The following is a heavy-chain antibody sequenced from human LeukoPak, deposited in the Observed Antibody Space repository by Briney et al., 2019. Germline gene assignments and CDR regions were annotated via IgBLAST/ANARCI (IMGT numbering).Heavy chain of an antibody. CDR1: GFTFSTYA. V-gene: IGHV3-23*01. CDR3: AEDVVVIVAAKPGI. CDR2: ISGSGDST. Sequence: PGGSLRLSCAASGFTFSTYAMSWVRQAPGKGLEWVSSISGSGDSTYYVNSVKGRFTISRDNSKNTVYLQMNSLRAEDTAIYYCAEDVVVIVAAKPGIWGQGTLVTVSS. J-gene: IGHJ4*02. D-gene: IGHD2-15*01.